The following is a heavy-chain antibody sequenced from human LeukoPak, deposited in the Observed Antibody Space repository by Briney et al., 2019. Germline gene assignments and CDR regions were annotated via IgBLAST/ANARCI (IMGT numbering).Heavy chain of an antibody. D-gene: IGHD2-2*01. CDR2: IYYSGST. CDR1: GGSISSSSYY. J-gene: IGHJ3*02. CDR3: ARRGVVVVPAARSAFDI. Sequence: SETLSLTCTVSGGSISSSSYYWGWIRQPPGKGLEWIGSIYYSGSTYYNPSLKSRVTISVDTSKNQFSLKLSSVTAADTAVYYCARRGVVVVPAARSAFDIWGQGTMVTVSS. V-gene: IGHV4-39*01.